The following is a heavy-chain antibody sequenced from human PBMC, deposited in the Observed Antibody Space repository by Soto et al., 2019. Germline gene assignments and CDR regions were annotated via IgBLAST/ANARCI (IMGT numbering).Heavy chain of an antibody. V-gene: IGHV4-59*01. CDR2: IYYSGST. CDR1: GGSISSYY. CDR3: ASFNPITMVRVET. Sequence: SETLSLTCTVSGGSISSYYWSWIRQPPGKGLEWIGYIYYSGSTNYNPSLKSRVTISVDTSKNQFSLKLSSVTAADTAVYYCASFNPITMVRVETWGQGTLVTVSS. D-gene: IGHD3-10*01. J-gene: IGHJ5*02.